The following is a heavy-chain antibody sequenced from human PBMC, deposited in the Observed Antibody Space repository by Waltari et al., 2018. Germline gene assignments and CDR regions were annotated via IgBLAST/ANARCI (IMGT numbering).Heavy chain of an antibody. D-gene: IGHD3-22*01. V-gene: IGHV4-34*01. CDR3: ARGPHYYDSSGYYFDY. Sequence: QVQLQQWGAGLLKPSETLSLTCAVYGGSFSGYYWSWIRQPPGKGLEWIGEINHGGSPNYNPSLKCRVTIAVDTSKNQFSLKLSSVTAADTAVYYCARGPHYYDSSGYYFDYWGQGTLVTVSS. CDR1: GGSFSGYY. CDR2: INHGGSP. J-gene: IGHJ4*02.